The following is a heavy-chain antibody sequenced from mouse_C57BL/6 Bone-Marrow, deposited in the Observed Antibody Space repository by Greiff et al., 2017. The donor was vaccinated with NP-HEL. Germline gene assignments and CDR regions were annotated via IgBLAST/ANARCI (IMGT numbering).Heavy chain of an antibody. CDR2: ISSGGSYT. V-gene: IGHV5-6*01. Sequence: EVQLVESGGDLVKPGGSLKLSCAASGFTFSSYGMSWVRQTPDKRLEWVATISSGGSYTYYPDRVMGRFTISRDNATNTLYLQMSSLKTEDTAMYYCARQMDPDDWGKGTTLTVSS. J-gene: IGHJ2*01. CDR3: ARQMDPDD. D-gene: IGHD2-3*01. CDR1: GFTFSSYG.